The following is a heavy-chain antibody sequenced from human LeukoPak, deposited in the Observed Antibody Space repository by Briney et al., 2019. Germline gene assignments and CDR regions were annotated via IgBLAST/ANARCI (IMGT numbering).Heavy chain of an antibody. D-gene: IGHD3-3*01. CDR1: GGSISSGSYY. CDR3: ARVKRFYYYFDY. V-gene: IGHV4-61*02. J-gene: IGHJ4*02. Sequence: SETLSLTCTVSGGSISSGSYYWSWIRQPAGKGREWIGRIYTSGSTNYNSSLKSRVTISVDTSKNQFSLKLSSVTAADTAVYYCARVKRFYYYFDYWGQGTLVTVSS. CDR2: IYTSGST.